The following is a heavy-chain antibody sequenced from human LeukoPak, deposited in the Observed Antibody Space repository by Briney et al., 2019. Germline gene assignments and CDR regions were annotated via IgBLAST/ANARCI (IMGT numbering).Heavy chain of an antibody. CDR1: GFTFSDYA. Sequence: GGSLRLSCAASGFTFSDYAMTWVRQAPGKGLEWVSAISGSGGSTYYADSVKGRFTISRDNSKNTPYLQMNSLRAEDTAVYYCARDPDTTGYCSGGSCHYNWFDPWGQGTLVTVSS. J-gene: IGHJ5*02. CDR2: ISGSGGST. CDR3: ARDPDTTGYCSGGSCHYNWFDP. D-gene: IGHD2-15*01. V-gene: IGHV3-23*01.